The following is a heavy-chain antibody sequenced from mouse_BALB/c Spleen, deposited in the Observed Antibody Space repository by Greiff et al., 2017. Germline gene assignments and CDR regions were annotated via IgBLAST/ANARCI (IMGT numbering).Heavy chain of an antibody. CDR2: ISSGGSYT. V-gene: IGHV5-6-4*01. D-gene: IGHD1-1*01. Sequence: EVKLVESGGGLVKPGGSLKLSCAASGFTFSSYTMSWVRQTPEKRLEWVATISSGGSYTYYPDSVKGRFTISRDNAKNTLYLQMSSLKSEDTAMYYCTRGITTVVAPYYFDYWGQGTTLTVSS. CDR1: GFTFSSYT. CDR3: TRGITTVVAPYYFDY. J-gene: IGHJ2*01.